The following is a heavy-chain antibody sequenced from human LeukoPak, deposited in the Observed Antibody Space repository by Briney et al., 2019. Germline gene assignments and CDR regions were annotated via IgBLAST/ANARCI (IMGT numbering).Heavy chain of an antibody. Sequence: GGALGLSFSAPGFLFISYAMSWVRPTPGKGLEWLSVISATGSTTYYADSVRGRFTISRDNSKNTLYLQMNSLRVEDTAVYYCAKDSQSVAFFLDDAFDLWGQGTIVTVSA. CDR1: GFLFISYA. J-gene: IGHJ3*01. CDR3: AKDSQSVAFFLDDAFDL. CDR2: ISATGSTT. D-gene: IGHD2/OR15-2a*01. V-gene: IGHV3-23*01.